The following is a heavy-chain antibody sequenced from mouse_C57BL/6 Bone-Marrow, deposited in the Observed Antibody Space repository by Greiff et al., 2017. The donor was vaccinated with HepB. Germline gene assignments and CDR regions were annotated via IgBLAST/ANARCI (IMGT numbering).Heavy chain of an antibody. J-gene: IGHJ4*01. CDR3: ASIYYDYLYAMDY. V-gene: IGHV14-3*01. D-gene: IGHD2-4*01. Sequence: VQLQQSVAELVRPGASVKLSCTASGFNIKNTYMHWVKQRPEQGLEWLGRIDPANGNTKYAPKFQGQATITADTSSNTAYLQLSSLTSEDTAIYYCASIYYDYLYAMDYWGQGTSVTVAS. CDR1: GFNIKNTY. CDR2: IDPANGNT.